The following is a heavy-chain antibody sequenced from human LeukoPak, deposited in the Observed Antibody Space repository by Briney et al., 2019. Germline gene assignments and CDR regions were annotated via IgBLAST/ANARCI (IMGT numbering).Heavy chain of an antibody. CDR1: GYSISSGYY. CDR2: IYTSGST. V-gene: IGHV4-38-2*02. D-gene: IGHD2-15*01. Sequence: LETLSLTCTVSGYSISSGYYWGWIRQPPGKGLEWIGRIYTSGSTNYNPSLKSRVTMSVDTSKNQFSLKLSSVTAADTAVYYCARSRSVAAVFDYWGQGTLVTVSS. J-gene: IGHJ4*02. CDR3: ARSRSVAAVFDY.